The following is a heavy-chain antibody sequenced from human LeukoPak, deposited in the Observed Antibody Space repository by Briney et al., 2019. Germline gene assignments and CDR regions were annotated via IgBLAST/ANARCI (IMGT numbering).Heavy chain of an antibody. CDR3: AKDKWRNGGFDY. Sequence: GGSLRLSCAASGFTFSNYWMSWVRQAPGKGLEWVASIKQDGSDKYYVDSVRGRFTISRDNVDNSLYLQMNSLRAEDTAVYYCAKDKWRNGGFDYWGQGTLVTVSS. CDR1: GFTFSNYW. J-gene: IGHJ4*02. CDR2: IKQDGSDK. V-gene: IGHV3-7*01. D-gene: IGHD4-23*01.